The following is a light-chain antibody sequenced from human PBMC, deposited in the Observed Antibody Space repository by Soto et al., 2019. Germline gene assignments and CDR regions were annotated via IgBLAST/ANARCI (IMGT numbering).Light chain of an antibody. CDR2: STS. CDR3: QQSSSTPLA. Sequence: DFQMTQSPSSLSASVGDSITITCRASQTISRYLNWYQQKPGQAPNLLIYSTSNLQGGVPSRFSGSGSGADFTLTINNLQPEDSATYYCQQSSSTPLAFGGGTKVEIK. CDR1: QTISRY. V-gene: IGKV1-39*01. J-gene: IGKJ4*01.